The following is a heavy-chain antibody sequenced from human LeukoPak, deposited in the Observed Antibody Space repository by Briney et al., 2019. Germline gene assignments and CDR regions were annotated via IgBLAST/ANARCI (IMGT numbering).Heavy chain of an antibody. CDR3: ASSRGGGLSMDFDY. D-gene: IGHD3-10*01. V-gene: IGHV4-59*01. CDR1: GCSISSYY. CDR2: IYYSGST. J-gene: IGHJ4*02. Sequence: PSETLSLTCTVSGCSISSYYWSWIRQPPGKGLEWIGYIYYSGSTNYNPSLKSRVTISVDTSKNQFSMKLSSVTAADTAVYYCASSRGGGLSMDFDYWGQGTLVTVSS.